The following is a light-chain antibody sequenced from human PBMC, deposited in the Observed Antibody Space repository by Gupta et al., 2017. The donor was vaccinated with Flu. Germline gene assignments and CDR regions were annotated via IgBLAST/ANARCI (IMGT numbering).Light chain of an antibody. CDR1: QSVSSN. V-gene: IGKV3-15*01. CDR2: GAS. Sequence: EIVMTQSPATLSVSPGERATLSCRASQSVSSNLAWYQQKPGQAPRLLIYGASTRATGIPARFSGSGSGTEFTLTISSLQSEDFAVYYCQQYNNGPPCTFGPGTKVDIK. CDR3: QQYNNGPPCT. J-gene: IGKJ3*01.